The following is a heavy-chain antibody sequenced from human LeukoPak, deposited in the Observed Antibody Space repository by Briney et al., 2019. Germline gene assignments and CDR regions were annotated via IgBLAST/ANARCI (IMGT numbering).Heavy chain of an antibody. CDR3: ARDPEGSTVLYNWFDP. V-gene: IGHV3-48*03. J-gene: IGHJ5*02. Sequence: GGSLRLSCAASGFTFSSYEMNWVRRAPGKGLEWVSYISSSGSTIYYADSVKGRFTISRDNAKNSLYLQMNSLRAEDTAVYYCARDPEGSTVLYNWFDPWGQGTLVTVSS. CDR2: ISSSGSTI. CDR1: GFTFSSYE. D-gene: IGHD3-10*01.